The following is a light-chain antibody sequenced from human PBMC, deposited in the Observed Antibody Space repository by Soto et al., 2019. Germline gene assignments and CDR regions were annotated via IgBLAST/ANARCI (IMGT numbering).Light chain of an antibody. Sequence: LMTQSPLSLPVTPGEPASISCRSSQSLLHSNGYNYLDWYLQKPGQSPQLLIYLGSNRASGVPDRFSGSGSGTDFTLKISRVEAEDVGVYYCMQALQTAWTFGQGTKVDVK. V-gene: IGKV2-28*01. CDR3: MQALQTAWT. CDR1: QSLLHSNGYNY. CDR2: LGS. J-gene: IGKJ1*01.